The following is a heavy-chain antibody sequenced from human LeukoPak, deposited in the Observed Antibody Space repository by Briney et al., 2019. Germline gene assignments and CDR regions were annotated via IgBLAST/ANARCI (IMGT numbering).Heavy chain of an antibody. CDR3: ARGGCSTTNCPFDD. D-gene: IGHD2-2*01. CDR1: GFSFSNYW. J-gene: IGHJ4*02. CDR2: IKEDGSAR. Sequence: GGSLRLSCAASGFSFSNYWMSWVRQSPEKGLEWVANIKEDGSARYYVDSVKGRFTISRDNPKNSLYLQMGSLRADDTAMYYCARGGCSTTNCPFDDWGQGILVTVSS. V-gene: IGHV3-7*03.